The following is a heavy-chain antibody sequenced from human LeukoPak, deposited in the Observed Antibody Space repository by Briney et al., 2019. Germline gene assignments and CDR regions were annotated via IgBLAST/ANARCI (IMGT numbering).Heavy chain of an antibody. CDR1: GGSISSGSYY. CDR3: ARDRGSHSGPWNWFDP. D-gene: IGHD2-15*01. V-gene: IGHV4-61*02. Sequence: SETLSLTCTVSGGSISSGSYYWSWIRQPAGKGLEWIGRIYTSGSTNYNPSLKSRVTISVDTSKNQFSLKLSSVTAADTAVYYCARDRGSHSGPWNWFDPWGQGTLVTVSS. CDR2: IYTSGST. J-gene: IGHJ5*02.